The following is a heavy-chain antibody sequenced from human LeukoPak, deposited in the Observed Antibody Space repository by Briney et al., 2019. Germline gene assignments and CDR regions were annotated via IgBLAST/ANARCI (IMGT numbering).Heavy chain of an antibody. CDR3: ARVRNNWNYFSARNNWFDP. Sequence: SETLSLTCAVSGYSISSGYYWGWIRQPPGQGLEWIGSIYHSGSTYYNPSLKSRVTISVDTSKNQFSLKLSSVTAADTAVYYCARVRNNWNYFSARNNWFDPWGQGTLVTVSS. CDR1: GYSISSGYY. D-gene: IGHD1-7*01. V-gene: IGHV4-38-2*01. CDR2: IYHSGST. J-gene: IGHJ5*02.